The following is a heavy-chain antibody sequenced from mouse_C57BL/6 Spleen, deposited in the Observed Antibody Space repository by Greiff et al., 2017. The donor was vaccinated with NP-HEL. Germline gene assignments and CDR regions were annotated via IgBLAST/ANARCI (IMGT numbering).Heavy chain of an antibody. CDR3: TTPPFDY. Sequence: VQLQQSGAELVRPGASVKLSCTASGFNIKDDYMHWVKQRPEQGLEWIGWIDPENGDTEYASKFQGKATITADTSSNTAYLQLRSLTSEDTAVYYCTTPPFDYWGQGTTLTVSS. CDR2: IDPENGDT. V-gene: IGHV14-4*01. J-gene: IGHJ2*01. CDR1: GFNIKDDY.